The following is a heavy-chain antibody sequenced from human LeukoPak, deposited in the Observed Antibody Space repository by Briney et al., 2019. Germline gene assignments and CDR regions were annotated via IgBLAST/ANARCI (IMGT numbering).Heavy chain of an antibody. CDR1: RFTFDDYA. D-gene: IGHD5-12*01. Sequence: GGSLRLSCAASRFTFDDYAMHWVRQAPGKGLEWVSGISWNSGSIGYADSVKGRFTISRDSAKNSLYLQMNSLRAEDTALYYCAKGGVATIAPDYWGQGTLVTVSS. J-gene: IGHJ4*02. CDR3: AKGGVATIAPDY. V-gene: IGHV3-9*01. CDR2: ISWNSGSI.